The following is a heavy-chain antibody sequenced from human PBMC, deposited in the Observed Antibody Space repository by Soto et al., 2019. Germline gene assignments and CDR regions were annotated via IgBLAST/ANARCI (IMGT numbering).Heavy chain of an antibody. V-gene: IGHV3-23*01. CDR2: ISGSGGST. J-gene: IGHJ2*01. D-gene: IGHD3-22*01. CDR1: GFTFSSYA. CDR3: AKDAYYYDSSGRLDWYFDL. Sequence: EVQLLESGGGLVQPGGSLRLSCAASGFTFSSYAMSWVRQAPGKGLEWVSAISGSGGSTYYADSVKGRFTISRDNSKNTLYLQMHSLRAEDTAVYYCAKDAYYYDSSGRLDWYFDLWGRGTLVTVSS.